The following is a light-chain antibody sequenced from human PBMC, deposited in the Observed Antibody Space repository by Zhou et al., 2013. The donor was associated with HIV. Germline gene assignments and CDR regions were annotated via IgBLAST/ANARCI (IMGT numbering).Light chain of an antibody. CDR2: GAS. CDR1: QRVTSI. J-gene: IGKJ4*01. CDR3: QQYNSYPLT. Sequence: EIVLTQSPATLSVSPGERATLSCRASQRVTSIAWYQQKPGQAPRLLIYGASTRATGIPARFSGSGSGTEFTLTISSLQPDDFATYYCQQYNSYPLTFGGGTKVEIK. V-gene: IGKV3-15*01.